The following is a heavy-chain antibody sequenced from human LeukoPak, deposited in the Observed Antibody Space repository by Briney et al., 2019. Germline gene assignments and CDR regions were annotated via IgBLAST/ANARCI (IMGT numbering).Heavy chain of an antibody. V-gene: IGHV4-39*07. J-gene: IGHJ4*02. Sequence: WVRQAPGKGLEWIGSIYYSGSTYYNPSLKSRVTISVDTSKNQFSLKLSSVTAADTAVYYCARAIEVGAMTPFDYWGQGTLVTVSS. CDR2: IYYSGST. D-gene: IGHD1-26*01. CDR3: ARAIEVGAMTPFDY.